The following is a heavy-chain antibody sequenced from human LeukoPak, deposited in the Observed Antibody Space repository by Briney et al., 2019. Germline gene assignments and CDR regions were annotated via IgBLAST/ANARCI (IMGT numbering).Heavy chain of an antibody. Sequence: GGSLRLSCAASGFTFSSYWMSWVRQAPGKGLEWVANIKQDGSEKYYVDSVKGRFTISRDNAKNSLYLQINSLRADDTAVYYCARDRKGYYYYYMDVWGKGTTVTISS. CDR1: GFTFSSYW. CDR3: ARDRKGYYYYYMDV. CDR2: IKQDGSEK. J-gene: IGHJ6*03. V-gene: IGHV3-7*01.